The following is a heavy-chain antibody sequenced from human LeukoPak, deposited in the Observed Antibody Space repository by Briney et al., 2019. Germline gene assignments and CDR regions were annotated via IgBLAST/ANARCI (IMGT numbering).Heavy chain of an antibody. D-gene: IGHD3-10*01. J-gene: IGHJ4*02. V-gene: IGHV3-7*01. CDR2: IKQDGSEK. Sequence: GGSLRLSCAASGFTFSSYWMSWVRQAPGKGLEWVANIKQDGSEKYYVDSVKGRFTISRDNAKNSLYLQMNSLRAEDTAVYYCARELRDTMARGVIIKVYYFDYWGQGTLVTVSS. CDR3: ARELRDTMARGVIIKVYYFDY. CDR1: GFTFSSYW.